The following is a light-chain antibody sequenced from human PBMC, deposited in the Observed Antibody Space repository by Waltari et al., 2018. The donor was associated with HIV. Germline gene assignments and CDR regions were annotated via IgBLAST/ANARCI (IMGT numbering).Light chain of an antibody. V-gene: IGKV1-9*01. CDR1: QAIGTS. CDR2: AAS. J-gene: IGKJ1*01. Sequence: DVQLTQSPSFLSASVGDLVTIPCRASQAIGTSLAWYQQKPGKAPNLLISAASTLQSGIPSRFRGDGSGTEFTLTISSLHAEYFATYYCQQLNSYPRTFGQGTKVDFK. CDR3: QQLNSYPRT.